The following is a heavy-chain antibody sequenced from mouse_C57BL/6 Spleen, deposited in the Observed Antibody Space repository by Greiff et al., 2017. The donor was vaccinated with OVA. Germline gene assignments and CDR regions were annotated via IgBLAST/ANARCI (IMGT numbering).Heavy chain of an antibody. J-gene: IGHJ3*01. Sequence: EVKLVESGEGLVKPGGSLKLSCAASGFTFSSYAMSWVRQTPEKRLEWVAYISSGGDYIYYADTVKGRFTISRDNARNTLYLQMSSLKSEDTAMYYCTRDGGYYYGSSYVWFAYWGQGTLVTVSA. V-gene: IGHV5-9-1*02. D-gene: IGHD1-1*01. CDR2: ISSGGDYI. CDR3: TRDGGYYYGSSYVWFAY. CDR1: GFTFSSYA.